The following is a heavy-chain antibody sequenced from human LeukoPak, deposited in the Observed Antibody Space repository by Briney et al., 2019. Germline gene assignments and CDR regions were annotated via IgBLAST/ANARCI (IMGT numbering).Heavy chain of an antibody. D-gene: IGHD5-12*01. Sequence: SETLSLTCAVYGGSFSGYYWSWIRQPPGKGLEWIGEINHSGSTNYNPSLKSRVTIPVDTSKNQFSLKVRSVTAADTAVYYCARLAARLSWFDPWGQGTLVTVSS. J-gene: IGHJ5*02. V-gene: IGHV4-34*01. CDR3: ARLAARLSWFDP. CDR2: INHSGST. CDR1: GGSFSGYY.